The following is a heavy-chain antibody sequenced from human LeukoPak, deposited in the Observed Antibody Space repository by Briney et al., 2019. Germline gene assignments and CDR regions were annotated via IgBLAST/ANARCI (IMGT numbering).Heavy chain of an antibody. J-gene: IGHJ4*02. D-gene: IGHD3-22*01. V-gene: IGHV3-30*01. CDR1: GFTFSSYA. CDR3: ARSPPSGSGFDY. Sequence: GGSLRFSGAASGFTFSSYAMHWVRQAPGKGLEWVAVISYDGSKKYYAGSVKGRFTISRDNSKNTLYLQMNGLRAEDTAVYYCARSPPSGSGFDYWGQGTLVTVSS. CDR2: ISYDGSKK.